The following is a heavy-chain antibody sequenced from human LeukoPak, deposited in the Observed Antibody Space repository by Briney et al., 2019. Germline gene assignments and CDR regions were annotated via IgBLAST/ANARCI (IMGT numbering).Heavy chain of an antibody. CDR1: GGSISSGDYY. CDR3: ARDNPFQAMDV. CDR2: IYYSGST. J-gene: IGHJ6*02. Sequence: SETLSLTCTVSGGSISSGDYYRSWIRQPPGKGLEWIGYIYYSGSTYYNPSLKSRVTISVDTSKNQFSLKLSSVTAADTAVYYCARDNPFQAMDVWXQGTTVTVSS. V-gene: IGHV4-30-4*01.